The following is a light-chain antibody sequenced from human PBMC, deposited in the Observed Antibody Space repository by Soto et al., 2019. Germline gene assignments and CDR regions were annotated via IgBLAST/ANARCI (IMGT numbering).Light chain of an antibody. Sequence: EIVLTQSPGTLSLSPGETATLSCRASQSVSSSYLAWYQQKPGQAPRLLVYGASSRATGIPNTFSGSGSGTDFTLTISRLEPEDFAAYYCQQYGSSPLTFGGGTKVEIK. J-gene: IGKJ4*01. CDR1: QSVSSSY. V-gene: IGKV3-20*01. CDR3: QQYGSSPLT. CDR2: GAS.